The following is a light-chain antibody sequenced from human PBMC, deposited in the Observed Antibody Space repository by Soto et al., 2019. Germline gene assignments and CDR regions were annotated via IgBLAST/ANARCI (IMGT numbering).Light chain of an antibody. J-gene: IGKJ3*01. CDR2: AAS. CDR3: QQSYSTPRT. Sequence: DIQMTQSPSSLSASVGDRVIITCRASQSISSYLNWYQQKPGKAPKLLIYAASSLQSGVPSRFSGSGSGTDFTLTISSLQPEDFATYYCQQSYSTPRTVGPGTKLDIK. V-gene: IGKV1-39*01. CDR1: QSISSY.